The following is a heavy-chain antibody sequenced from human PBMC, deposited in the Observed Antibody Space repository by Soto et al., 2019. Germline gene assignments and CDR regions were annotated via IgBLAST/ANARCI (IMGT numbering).Heavy chain of an antibody. Sequence: SETLSLTCTVSGGSISSYYWSWIRQPPGKGLVWIGYIYYSGSTNYNPSLKSRVTISVDTSKNQFSLKLSSVTAADTAVYYCAREDCSSTSCYILYWGQGTLVTVSS. CDR1: GGSISSYY. J-gene: IGHJ4*02. CDR2: IYYSGST. CDR3: AREDCSSTSCYILY. D-gene: IGHD2-2*02. V-gene: IGHV4-59*01.